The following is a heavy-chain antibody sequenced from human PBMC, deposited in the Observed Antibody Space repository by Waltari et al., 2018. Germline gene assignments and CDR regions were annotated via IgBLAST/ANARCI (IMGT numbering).Heavy chain of an antibody. J-gene: IGHJ4*02. V-gene: IGHV3-30*18. CDR3: AKSSGYLDGGFDY. CDR2: ISYDGSNK. CDR1: GFTFSSYG. Sequence: QVQLVESGGGVVQPGRSLRLSCAASGFTFSSYGMHWVRQAPGKGLEWVAVISYDGSNKYYADSVKGRFTISRDNSKNTLYLQMNSLRAEDTAVYYCAKSSGYLDGGFDYWGQGTLVTVSS. D-gene: IGHD3-22*01.